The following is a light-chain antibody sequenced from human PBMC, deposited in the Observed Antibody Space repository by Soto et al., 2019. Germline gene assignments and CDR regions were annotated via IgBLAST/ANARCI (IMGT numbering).Light chain of an antibody. CDR1: QSVSSN. V-gene: IGKV3-20*01. Sequence: EIMLTQSPATLSVSPGDRATLSCRASQSVSSNLAWYQQKPAQAPRLLXYDASSRATGIPDRFSGSGSGTDLTLTISRLEPEDFAVYYCQQYGSSPLLTFGGGTKVDIK. CDR3: QQYGSSPLLT. CDR2: DAS. J-gene: IGKJ4*01.